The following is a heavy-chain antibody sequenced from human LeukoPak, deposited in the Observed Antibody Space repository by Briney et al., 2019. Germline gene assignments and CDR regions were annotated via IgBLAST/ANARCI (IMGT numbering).Heavy chain of an antibody. CDR1: GFTFSSCA. V-gene: IGHV3-20*01. CDR2: INWNGGST. CDR3: ARVVDYYDSSGYEYYYYMDV. J-gene: IGHJ6*03. Sequence: GGSLRLSCAASGFTFSSCAMHWVRQAPGKGLEWVSGINWNGGSTGYADSVKGRFTISRDNAKNSLYLQMNSLRAEDTALYHCARVVDYYDSSGYEYYYYMDVWGKGTTVTISS. D-gene: IGHD3-22*01.